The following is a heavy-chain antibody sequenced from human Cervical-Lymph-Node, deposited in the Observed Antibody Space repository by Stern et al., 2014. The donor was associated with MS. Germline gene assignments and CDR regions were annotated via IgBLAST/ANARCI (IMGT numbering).Heavy chain of an antibody. CDR2: IYPYDSDT. Sequence: VQLVQSGAEVKKPGESLKISCKLSGYSFTIYYIAWVRQMPGKGLEWLGVIYPYDSDTTSSPSFQGKVTISADKSITTAYLQWSSLRASDTAMYYCARHVQGFDYWGQGTLVTVSS. CDR1: GYSFTIYY. V-gene: IGHV5-51*01. CDR3: ARHVQGFDY. J-gene: IGHJ4*02.